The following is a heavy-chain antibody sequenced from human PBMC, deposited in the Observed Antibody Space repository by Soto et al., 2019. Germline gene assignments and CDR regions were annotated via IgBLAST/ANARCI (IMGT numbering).Heavy chain of an antibody. V-gene: IGHV1-69*13. CDR3: ASGRGYSYGYGLNYYYYGMDV. D-gene: IGHD5-18*01. Sequence: SVKVSCKASGGTFSSYAISWVRQAPXQGLEWMGGIIPIFGTANYAQKFQGRVTITADESTSTAYMELSSLRTEDTAVYYCASGRGYSYGYGLNYYYYGMDVWGQGTTVTVSS. CDR1: GGTFSSYA. J-gene: IGHJ6*02. CDR2: IIPIFGTA.